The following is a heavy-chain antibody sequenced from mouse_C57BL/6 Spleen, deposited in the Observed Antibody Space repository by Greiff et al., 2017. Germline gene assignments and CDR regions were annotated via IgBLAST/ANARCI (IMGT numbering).Heavy chain of an antibody. CDR3: AKRKVSFGGFAY. D-gene: IGHD1-3*01. J-gene: IGHJ3*01. CDR2: IYPSDSET. CDR1: GYTFTSYW. Sequence: QVQLKQPGAELVRPGSSVKLSCKASGYTFTSYWMDWVKQRPGQGLEWIGNIYPSDSETHYNQKFKDKATLTVDKSSSTAYMQLSSLTSEDSAVYYCAKRKVSFGGFAYWGQGTLVTVSA. V-gene: IGHV1-61*01.